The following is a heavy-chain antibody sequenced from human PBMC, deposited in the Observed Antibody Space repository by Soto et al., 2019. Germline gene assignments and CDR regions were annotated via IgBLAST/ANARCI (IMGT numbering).Heavy chain of an antibody. CDR1: GGFVSSGSYY. CDR3: ARVERGTATTVVDACDI. Sequence: QVQLQQWGAGLLKPSETLSLTCAVYGGFVSSGSYYWSWIRQPPGKGLEWIGEMSHSGGTHFNPSLNGRVIISVDTSKNQFSLKMSSVTAADTALYYCARVERGTATTVVDACDIWGPGTMVTVSS. V-gene: IGHV4-34*01. J-gene: IGHJ3*02. CDR2: MSHSGGT. D-gene: IGHD1-1*01.